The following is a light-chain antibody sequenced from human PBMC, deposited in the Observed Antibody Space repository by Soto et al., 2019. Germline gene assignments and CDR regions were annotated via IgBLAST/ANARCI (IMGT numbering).Light chain of an antibody. CDR3: MQSTQLPPT. Sequence: DVVMTQPPLSLSVAPGQPASISCKSSQSLLHITGETFLFWYLQKPGQSPQLLIYEVSTRVSGVPDRFSGSGSGTDFTLEISRAETDDVGIYYCMQSTQLPPTFGQGTRLEI. CDR2: EVS. V-gene: IGKV2D-29*02. J-gene: IGKJ5*01. CDR1: QSLLHITGETF.